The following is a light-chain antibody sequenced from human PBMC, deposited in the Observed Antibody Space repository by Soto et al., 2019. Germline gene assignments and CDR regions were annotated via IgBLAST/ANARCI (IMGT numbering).Light chain of an antibody. V-gene: IGKV3-15*01. Sequence: EIVLTQSPATQSVSPGXTATLSCRASQSLYTNLAWYQQKPGQAPRVLIYGASTRATGIPARFTGIGSGTEFTLTISSLQSEDFAVYYCQQYNQWPITFGQGTRLEIK. J-gene: IGKJ5*01. CDR2: GAS. CDR3: QQYNQWPIT. CDR1: QSLYTN.